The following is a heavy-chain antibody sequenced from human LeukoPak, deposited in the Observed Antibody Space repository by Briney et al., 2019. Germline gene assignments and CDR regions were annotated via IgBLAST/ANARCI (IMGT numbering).Heavy chain of an antibody. CDR2: IWYDGSNK. CDR3: ARDERRYSSTLDY. Sequence: GGSLRLSCAASGFTFGSYGMHWVRQAPGKGLEWVAVIWYDGSNKYYADSVKGRFTISRDNSKNTLYLQMNSLRAEDTAVYYCARDERRYSSTLDYWGQGTLVTVSS. D-gene: IGHD6-13*01. J-gene: IGHJ4*02. CDR1: GFTFGSYG. V-gene: IGHV3-33*01.